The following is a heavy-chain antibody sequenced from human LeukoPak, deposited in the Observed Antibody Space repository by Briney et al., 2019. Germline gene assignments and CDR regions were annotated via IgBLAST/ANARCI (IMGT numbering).Heavy chain of an antibody. CDR2: IYYSGST. J-gene: IGHJ4*02. V-gene: IGHV4-59*01. CDR3: AREAVAGPPDY. CDR1: GGSISSYY. D-gene: IGHD6-19*01. Sequence: PSGTLSLTCTVSGGSISSYYWSWIRQPPGKGLEWIGYIYYSGSTNYNPSLKSRVTISVDTSKNQFSLKLSSVTAADTAVYYCAREAVAGPPDYWGQGTLVTVSS.